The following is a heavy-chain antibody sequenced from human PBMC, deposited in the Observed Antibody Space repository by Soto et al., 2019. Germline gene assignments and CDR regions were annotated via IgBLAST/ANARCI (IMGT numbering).Heavy chain of an antibody. CDR2: SKSTTDGGTS. CDR1: GLTFSNAW. Sequence: EVQLVESGGGLVKPGGSLRLSCAASGLTFSNAWMSWVRQAPGKGLEWVGRSKSTTDGGTSDYTAPVNGRFTISRDDSKNTLYLHSNSLKAEDTAVYFCTRESSDSSGWYGAFDIWGQGTMVTVSS. J-gene: IGHJ3*02. CDR3: TRESSDSSGWYGAFDI. D-gene: IGHD6-19*01. V-gene: IGHV3-15*01.